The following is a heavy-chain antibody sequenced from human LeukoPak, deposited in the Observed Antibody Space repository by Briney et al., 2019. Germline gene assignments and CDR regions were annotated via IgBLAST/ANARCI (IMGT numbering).Heavy chain of an antibody. CDR3: ARRVPGFWSGHVDC. J-gene: IGHJ4*02. D-gene: IGHD3-3*01. V-gene: IGHV3-64*01. Sequence: GGSLRLSCAASGFTFSSYAMHWVRQAPGKGLEYVSAISSNGGSTYYANSVKGRFTISRDNSKNTLYLQMGSLRAEDMAVYYCARRVPGFWSGHVDCWGQETLVTVSS. CDR2: ISSNGGST. CDR1: GFTFSSYA.